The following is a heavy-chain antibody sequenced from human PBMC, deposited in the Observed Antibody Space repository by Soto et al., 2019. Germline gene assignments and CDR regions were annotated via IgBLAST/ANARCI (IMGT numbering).Heavy chain of an antibody. J-gene: IGHJ5*02. CDR3: ARHGPRRRRFGELLGALPLENNWFDP. D-gene: IGHD3-10*01. V-gene: IGHV5-51*01. Sequence: EVQLVQSGAEVKKPGESLKISCKGSGYSFTSYWIGWVRQMPGKGLEWMGIIYPGDSDTRYSPSFQGQVTISADKSISTAYLQWSSLKASDTAMYYCARHGPRRRRFGELLGALPLENNWFDPWGQGTLVTVSS. CDR1: GYSFTSYW. CDR2: IYPGDSDT.